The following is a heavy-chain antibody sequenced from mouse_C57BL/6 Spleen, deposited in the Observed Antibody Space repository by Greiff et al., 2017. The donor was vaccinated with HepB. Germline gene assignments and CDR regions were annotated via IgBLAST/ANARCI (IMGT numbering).Heavy chain of an antibody. CDR2: IYPSDSET. J-gene: IGHJ3*01. CDR1: GYTFTSYW. V-gene: IGHV1-61*01. Sequence: VQLQQSGAELVRPGSSVKLSCKASGYTFTSYWMDWVKQRPGQGLEWIGNIYPSDSETHYNQKFKDKATLTVDKSSSTAYMQLSSLTSEDSAVYYCARSRDWDGFAYWGQGTLVTVSA. CDR3: ARSRDWDGFAY. D-gene: IGHD4-1*01.